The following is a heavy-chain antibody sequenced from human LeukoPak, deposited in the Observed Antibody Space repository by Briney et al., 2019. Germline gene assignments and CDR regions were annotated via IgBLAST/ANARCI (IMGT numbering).Heavy chain of an antibody. CDR3: VRGQFFFAF. J-gene: IGHJ2*01. V-gene: IGHV4-34*01. CDR1: GGSFSGYY. CDR2: VHYSGSA. D-gene: IGHD5-24*01. Sequence: SETLSLTCAVYGGSFSGYYWSWIRQPPGKGLEWIGEVHYSGSANYNPSLKSRVTISVDTSKNQFSPTLTSVTAADTVVYYCVRGQFFFAFWGRGTPVTVSS.